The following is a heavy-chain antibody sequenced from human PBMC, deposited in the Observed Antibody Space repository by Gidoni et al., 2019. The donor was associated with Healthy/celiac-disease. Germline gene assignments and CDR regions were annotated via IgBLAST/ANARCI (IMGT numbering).Heavy chain of an antibody. V-gene: IGHV3-23*01. CDR3: AKEERYSSGGGDY. CDR1: GFTFSSYA. Sequence: EVQLLESGGGLVQPGGSLRLSCAASGFTFSSYAMSWVRQAPGKGLEWVSAISGSGGSTYYADAGKGRFTISRDNSKNTLYLQMNSLRAEDTAVYYCAKEERYSSGGGDYWGQGTLVTVSS. CDR2: ISGSGGST. D-gene: IGHD6-19*01. J-gene: IGHJ4*02.